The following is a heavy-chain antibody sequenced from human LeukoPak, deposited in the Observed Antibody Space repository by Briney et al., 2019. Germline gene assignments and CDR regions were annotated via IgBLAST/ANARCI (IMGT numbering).Heavy chain of an antibody. CDR3: ARGTDSWFGESGGFDY. D-gene: IGHD3-10*01. J-gene: IGHJ4*02. CDR1: GGSISSYY. V-gene: IGHV4-59*01. CDR2: IYYSGST. Sequence: SETLSLTCTVSGGSISSYYWSWIRQPPGQGLEWIGYIYYSGSTNYNPSLKSRVTISVDTSKNQFSLKLSSVTAADTAVYYCARGTDSWFGESGGFDYWGQGTLVTVSS.